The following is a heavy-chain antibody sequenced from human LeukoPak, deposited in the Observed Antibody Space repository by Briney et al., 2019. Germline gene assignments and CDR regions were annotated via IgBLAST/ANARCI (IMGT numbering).Heavy chain of an antibody. J-gene: IGHJ4*02. V-gene: IGHV1-46*01. CDR2: INPTGGST. CDR3: ARDIDSSSWYTGLDY. CDR1: GYTFTSYY. D-gene: IGHD6-13*01. Sequence: GASVKVSCKASGYTFTSYYMHWVRQAPGQGLEWMGLINPTGGSTGYAQKFQGRVTMTRDMSTSTDYMELSSLRSEDTAVYYCARDIDSSSWYTGLDYWGQGTLVTVSS.